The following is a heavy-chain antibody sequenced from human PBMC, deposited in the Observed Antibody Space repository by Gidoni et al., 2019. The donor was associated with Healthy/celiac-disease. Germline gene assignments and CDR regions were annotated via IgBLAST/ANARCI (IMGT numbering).Heavy chain of an antibody. CDR3: ARGGRIAATEDAFDI. Sequence: QVQLQESGPGLVKPSETLSLTCTVSGGSISSYYWSWIRQPPGKGLEWIGYIYYSGSTNYNPSLKSRVTISVDTSKNQFSLKLSSVTAADTAVYYCARGGRIAATEDAFDIWGQGTMVTVSS. D-gene: IGHD6-25*01. J-gene: IGHJ3*02. V-gene: IGHV4-59*01. CDR1: GGSISSYY. CDR2: IYYSGST.